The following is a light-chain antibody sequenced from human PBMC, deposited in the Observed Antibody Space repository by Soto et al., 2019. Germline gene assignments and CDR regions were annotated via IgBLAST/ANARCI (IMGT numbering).Light chain of an antibody. CDR3: RSYTSRAADV. CDR1: SSDVGGYNF. J-gene: IGLJ1*01. CDR2: DVS. Sequence: QSALTQPASVSGSPGQSITISCTGTSSDVGGYNFVSWYQQHPGKAPKLMIYDVSNRPSGVSNRFSSSKSGNTASLTISGLQAEDEADYYCRSYTSRAADVFGTGTKLTVL. V-gene: IGLV2-14*01.